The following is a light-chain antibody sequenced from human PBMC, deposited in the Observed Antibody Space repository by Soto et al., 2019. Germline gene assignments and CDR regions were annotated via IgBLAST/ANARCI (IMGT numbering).Light chain of an antibody. CDR2: LNSDGSH. CDR1: SGHSTYA. CDR3: QTWGTGIVL. Sequence: QSVLTQSPSASASLGASVKLTCTLSSGHSTYAIAWHQQQPEKGPRYLMKLNSDGSHFKGDGIPDRFSGSSSGAERYLTISSLQSEDEADYYCQTWGTGIVLFGGGTKVTVL. J-gene: IGLJ2*01. V-gene: IGLV4-69*01.